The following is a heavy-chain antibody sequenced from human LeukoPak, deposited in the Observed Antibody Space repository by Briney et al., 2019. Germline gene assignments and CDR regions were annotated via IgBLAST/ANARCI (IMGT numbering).Heavy chain of an antibody. CDR3: RVSLPYYYYYGMDV. CDR2: INHSGST. D-gene: IGHD4-23*01. Sequence: SETLSLTCTVSGGSISSGDYYWSWIRQPPGKGLEWIGEINHSGSTNYNPSLKSRVTISVDTSKNQFSLKLSSVTAADTAVYYCRVSLPYYYYYGMDVWGQGTTVTVSS. J-gene: IGHJ6*02. V-gene: IGHV4-39*07. CDR1: GGSISSGDYY.